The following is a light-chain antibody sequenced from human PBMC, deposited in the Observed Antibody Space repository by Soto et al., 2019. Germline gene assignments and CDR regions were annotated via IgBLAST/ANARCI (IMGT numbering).Light chain of an antibody. J-gene: IGLJ2*01. Sequence: QSVLTQPPSASATPGQRVTISCSGSSSNIGTNYVYWYQHLPGTAPKLLIYRNDQRPSGVPDRFSGSMSGTSASLAIIGLRSEDEADYYCASWDDTLSVPIFGGGTKVTVL. V-gene: IGLV1-47*01. CDR1: SSNIGTNY. CDR2: RND. CDR3: ASWDDTLSVPI.